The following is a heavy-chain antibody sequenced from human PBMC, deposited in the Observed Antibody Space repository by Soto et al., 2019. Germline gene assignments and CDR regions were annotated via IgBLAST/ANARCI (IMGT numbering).Heavy chain of an antibody. CDR1: GFSLSNARMG. D-gene: IGHD3-22*01. CDR2: IFSNDEK. J-gene: IGHJ4*02. CDR3: ARISYYDSSGYYPYYFDY. Sequence: ESGPTLVNPTETLTLTCTVSGFSLSNARMGVSWIRQPPGKALEWLAHIFSNDEKSYSTSLKSRLTISKDTSKSQVVLTMTNMDPVDTATYYCARISYYDSSGYYPYYFDYWGQGTLVTVSS. V-gene: IGHV2-26*01.